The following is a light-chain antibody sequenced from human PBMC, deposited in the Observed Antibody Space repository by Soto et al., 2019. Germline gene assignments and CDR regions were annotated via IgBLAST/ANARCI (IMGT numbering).Light chain of an antibody. CDR3: QQYNSYSPKT. V-gene: IGKV3-15*01. CDR2: DAS. CDR1: QSVSSN. Sequence: EIVMTQSPATLSVAPGERATLSCRASQSVSSNLAWYQQKPGQAPRLLIYDASSLESGVPSRFSGSGSGTEFTLTISSLQPDDFATYYCQQYNSYSPKTFGQGTKVDIK. J-gene: IGKJ1*01.